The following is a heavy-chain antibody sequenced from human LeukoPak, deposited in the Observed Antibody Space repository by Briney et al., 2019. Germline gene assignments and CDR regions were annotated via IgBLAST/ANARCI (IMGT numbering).Heavy chain of an antibody. CDR2: IYYSGST. D-gene: IGHD5-18*01. J-gene: IGHJ4*02. Sequence: SETLSLTCTVSGGSISSYYWSWIRQPPGKGLEWIGYIYYSGSTNYNPSLKSRVTISVDTSKNQFSLKLSSVTAADTAVYYCARHFGGYSYGPPRWRYWGQGTLVTVSS. V-gene: IGHV4-59*08. CDR3: ARHFGGYSYGPPRWRY. CDR1: GGSISSYY.